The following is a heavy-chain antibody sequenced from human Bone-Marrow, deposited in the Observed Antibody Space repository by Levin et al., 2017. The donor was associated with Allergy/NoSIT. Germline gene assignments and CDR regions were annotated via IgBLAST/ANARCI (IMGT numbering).Heavy chain of an antibody. Sequence: GESLKISCTASGFSFNSCLMHWVRQAPGKGLEWVALTSYDDNYKEYAQSVKGRFTISRDNSKNTLYLQMVRLAAEDTALYYCAKDGTGAPHNFDSWGQGTLVTVSS. CDR1: GFSFNSCL. CDR3: AKDGTGAPHNFDS. D-gene: IGHD1/OR15-1a*01. CDR2: TSYDDNYK. V-gene: IGHV3-30*18. J-gene: IGHJ4*02.